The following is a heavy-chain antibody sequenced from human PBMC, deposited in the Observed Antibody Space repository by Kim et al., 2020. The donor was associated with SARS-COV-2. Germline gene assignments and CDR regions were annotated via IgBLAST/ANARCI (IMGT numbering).Heavy chain of an antibody. Sequence: SETLSLTCTVSGGSISSGSYYWSWIRQPAGKGLEWIGRIYTSGSTNYNPSLKSRVTISVDTSKNQFSLKLSSVTAADTAVYYCARDEVMTVGKTNYYYGMDVWGQGTTVTVSS. CDR1: GGSISSGSYY. J-gene: IGHJ6*02. V-gene: IGHV4-61*02. CDR3: ARDEVMTVGKTNYYYGMDV. CDR2: IYTSGST. D-gene: IGHD3-22*01.